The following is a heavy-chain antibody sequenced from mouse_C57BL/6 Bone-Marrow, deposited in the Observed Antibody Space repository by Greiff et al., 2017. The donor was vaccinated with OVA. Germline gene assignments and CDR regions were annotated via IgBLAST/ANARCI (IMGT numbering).Heavy chain of an antibody. CDR3: ATRLKAWFAY. Sequence: EVQLQQSGPELVKPGASVKISCKASGYTFTDYYMNWVKQSHGKSLEWIGDINPNNGGTSYNQKFKGKATLTVDKSSSTAYMELRSLTSEDSAVYYCATRLKAWFAYWGQGTLVTVSA. D-gene: IGHD3-2*02. V-gene: IGHV1-26*01. CDR1: GYTFTDYY. J-gene: IGHJ3*01. CDR2: INPNNGGT.